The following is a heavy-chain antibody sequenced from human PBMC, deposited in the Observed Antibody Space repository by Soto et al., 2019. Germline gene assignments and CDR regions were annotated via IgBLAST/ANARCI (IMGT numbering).Heavy chain of an antibody. V-gene: IGHV1-3*01. CDR1: GYTFTSYA. D-gene: IGHD3-10*01. CDR2: INAGNGNT. J-gene: IGHJ4*02. Sequence: PSVKVSCKASGYTFTSYAMHWVRQAPGQRLEWMGWINAGNGNTKYSQKFQGRVTITRDTSASTAYMELSSLRSEDTAVYYCASMWFGEWPFDYWGQGTLVTVSS. CDR3: ASMWFGEWPFDY.